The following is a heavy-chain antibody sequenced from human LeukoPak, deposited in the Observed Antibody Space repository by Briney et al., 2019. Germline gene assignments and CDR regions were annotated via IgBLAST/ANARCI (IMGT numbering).Heavy chain of an antibody. CDR3: ARHSRVSVTMIVVVTRNYYYMDV. J-gene: IGHJ6*03. V-gene: IGHV3-30-3*01. D-gene: IGHD3-22*01. CDR2: ISYDGSNK. CDR1: GFTFSSYA. Sequence: PGRSLRLSCAASGFTFSSYAMHWVRQAPGKGLEWVAVISYDGSNKYYADSVKGRFTISRDNSKNTLYLQMNSLRAEDTAVYYCARHSRVSVTMIVVVTRNYYYMDVWGKGTTVTVSS.